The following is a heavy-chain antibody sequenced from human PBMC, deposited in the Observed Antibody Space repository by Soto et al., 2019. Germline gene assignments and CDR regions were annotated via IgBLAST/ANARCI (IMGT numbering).Heavy chain of an antibody. CDR2: IYYSGST. Sequence: SETLSLTCTASGVSISSSSYYWGWIRQPPGKGLEWIGSIYYSGSTYYNPSLKSRITISVDTSKNQFSLKLSSVTAADSAVYYCARQDYDGGRGYFGLDVWGQGTTVTVSS. D-gene: IGHD3-16*01. CDR3: ARQDYDGGRGYFGLDV. J-gene: IGHJ6*02. CDR1: GVSISSSSYY. V-gene: IGHV4-39*01.